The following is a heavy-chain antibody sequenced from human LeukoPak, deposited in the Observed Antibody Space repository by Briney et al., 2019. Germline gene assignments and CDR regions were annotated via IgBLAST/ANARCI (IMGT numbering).Heavy chain of an antibody. CDR3: ARDIRYYDSSGYYNLDY. CDR1: GFTVSSYW. J-gene: IGHJ4*02. Sequence: GGSLRLSCEASGFTVSSYWMSWVRQAPGKGLEWVANIKQDGSEKYYVDSVKGRFTISRDNAKNSLYLQMNSLRAEDTAVYYCARDIRYYDSSGYYNLDYWGQGTLVTVSS. V-gene: IGHV3-7*01. CDR2: IKQDGSEK. D-gene: IGHD3-22*01.